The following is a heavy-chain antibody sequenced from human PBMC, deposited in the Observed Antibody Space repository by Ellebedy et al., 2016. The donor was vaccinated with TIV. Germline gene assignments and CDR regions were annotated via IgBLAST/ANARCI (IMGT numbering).Heavy chain of an antibody. CDR1: GFSFRSYG. V-gene: IGHV3-33*01. J-gene: IGHJ5*02. CDR2: IWYDGSKK. Sequence: PGGSLRLSCTVSGFSFRSYGMHWVRQAPGKGLEWVAVIWYDGSKKYYADSVKGRFTISRDNSKNTLYLQMNSLRAEDTAGYYCATGGYSNGYGGWFDPWGQGTLVTVSS. D-gene: IGHD5-18*01. CDR3: ATGGYSNGYGGWFDP.